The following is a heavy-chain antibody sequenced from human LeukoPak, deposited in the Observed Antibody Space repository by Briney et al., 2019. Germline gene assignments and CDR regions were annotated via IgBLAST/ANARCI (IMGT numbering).Heavy chain of an antibody. CDR1: GGSISSGSYY. CDR3: AGTPIVVVPAAQDLKMMGY. J-gene: IGHJ4*02. Sequence: KASQTLSLTCTVSGGSISSGSYYWSWIRQPAGKGLEWIGRIYTSGSTNYNPSLKSRVTISVDTSKNQFSLKLSSVTAADTAVYYCAGTPIVVVPAAQDLKMMGYWGQGTLVTVSS. D-gene: IGHD2-2*01. V-gene: IGHV4-61*02. CDR2: IYTSGST.